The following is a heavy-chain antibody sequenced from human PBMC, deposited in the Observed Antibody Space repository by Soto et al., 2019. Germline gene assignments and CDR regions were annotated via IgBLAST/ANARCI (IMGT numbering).Heavy chain of an antibody. CDR2: INAGNGNT. J-gene: IGHJ6*02. CDR1: GYTFTSYA. D-gene: IGHD3-10*01. Sequence: QVQLVQSGAEVKKPGASVKVSCKASGYTFTSYAMHWVRQAPGQRLEWMGWINAGNGNTKYSQKFQGRVTITRDTSASTAYMELSGLRSEDTAVYYCARDPSGYYGMDVWGQGTTVTVSS. CDR3: ARDPSGYYGMDV. V-gene: IGHV1-3*01.